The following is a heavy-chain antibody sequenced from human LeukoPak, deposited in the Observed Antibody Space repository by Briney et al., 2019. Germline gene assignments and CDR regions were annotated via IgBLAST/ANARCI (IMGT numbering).Heavy chain of an antibody. Sequence: PSETLSLTCTVSGGSISSYYWSWIRQPPGKGLEWIGFVFYSGTTNYNPSLKSRVTISVDTSKNQFSLKLSSVTAADTAVYYCARGGWNKFDYWGQGTLVTVSS. V-gene: IGHV4-59*01. CDR3: ARGGWNKFDY. J-gene: IGHJ4*02. D-gene: IGHD3-22*01. CDR1: GGSISSYY. CDR2: VFYSGTT.